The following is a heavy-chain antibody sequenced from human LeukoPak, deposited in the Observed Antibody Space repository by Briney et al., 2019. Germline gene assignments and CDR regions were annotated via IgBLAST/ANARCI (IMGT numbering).Heavy chain of an antibody. J-gene: IGHJ4*02. CDR3: ARDWVGAQQGFDY. CDR2: ISYDGSNK. D-gene: IGHD1-26*01. Sequence: GGSLRLSCAASGFTFSSYAMHWVRQAPGKGLEWVAVISYDGSNKYYADSVKGRFTISRDNAKNSLYLQMNSLRAEDTAVYYCARDWVGAQQGFDYWGQGTLVTVSS. CDR1: GFTFSSYA. V-gene: IGHV3-30*04.